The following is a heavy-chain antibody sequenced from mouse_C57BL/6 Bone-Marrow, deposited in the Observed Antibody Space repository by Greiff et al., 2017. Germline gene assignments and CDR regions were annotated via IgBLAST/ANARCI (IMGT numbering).Heavy chain of an antibody. CDR1: GYAFSSSW. CDR3: AEVITTVVDYAMDY. J-gene: IGHJ4*01. V-gene: IGHV1-82*01. D-gene: IGHD1-1*01. Sequence: QVHVKQSGPELVKPGASVKISCKASGYAFSSSWMNWVKQRPGKGLEWIGRIYPGDGDTNYNGKFKGKATLTADKSSSTAYMQLSSLTSEDSAVYFCAEVITTVVDYAMDYWGQGTSVTVSS. CDR2: IYPGDGDT.